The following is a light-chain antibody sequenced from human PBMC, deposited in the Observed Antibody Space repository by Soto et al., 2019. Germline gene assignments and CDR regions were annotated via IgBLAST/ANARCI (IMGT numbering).Light chain of an antibody. V-gene: IGLV2-11*01. CDR3: CSYAGSYTYV. Sequence: QSLLTQPRSVCGSPGQSFTISCTGTSSDVGGYNYVSWYQQHPGKAPKLMIYDVSKRPSGVPDRFSGSKYGHTASLTISGLQAEDEADYYCCSYAGSYTYVFGTGTKVTVL. CDR1: SSDVGGYNY. CDR2: DVS. J-gene: IGLJ1*01.